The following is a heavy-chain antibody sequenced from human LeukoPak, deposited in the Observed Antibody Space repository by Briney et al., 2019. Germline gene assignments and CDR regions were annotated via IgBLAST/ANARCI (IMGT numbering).Heavy chain of an antibody. CDR1: GFTFSSYS. CDR2: ISSSSSTI. V-gene: IGHV3-48*01. D-gene: IGHD2-2*01. Sequence: GGSLRLSCAASGFTFSSYSMNWVRQAPGKGLEWVSYISSSSSTIYYADSVKGRFTISRDNAKNSLYLQMDSLRAEDTAVYYCASLYCTSTRCYAPWGQGTLVTVSS. CDR3: ASLYCTSTRCYAP. J-gene: IGHJ5*02.